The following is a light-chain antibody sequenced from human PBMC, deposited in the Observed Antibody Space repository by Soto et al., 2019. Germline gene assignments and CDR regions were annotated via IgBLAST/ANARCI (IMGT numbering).Light chain of an antibody. CDR2: KAS. Sequence: DIQITQSPSTLSASVGDRVTITCRASQSISSWLAWYQQKPGKAPKLLIYKASTLESGVPSRFSGSGSGIEFTLTISGLQPDDSAAYYCQQYERYSTFGQGTKVDIK. J-gene: IGKJ1*01. CDR1: QSISSW. V-gene: IGKV1-5*03. CDR3: QQYERYST.